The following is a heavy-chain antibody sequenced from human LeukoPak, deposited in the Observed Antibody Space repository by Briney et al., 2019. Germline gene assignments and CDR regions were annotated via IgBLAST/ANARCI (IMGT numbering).Heavy chain of an antibody. V-gene: IGHV3-23*01. D-gene: IGHD2-2*01. CDR1: GFTFSSYA. CDR3: AKQESCSSTSCYRSPRSYGMDV. Sequence: QSGGSLRLSCAASGFTFSSYAMSWVRQAPGKGLEWVSAISGSGGSTYYADSVKGRFTISRDNSKNTLYLQMNSLRAEDTAVYHCAKQESCSSTSCYRSPRSYGMDVWGQGTTVTVSS. CDR2: ISGSGGST. J-gene: IGHJ6*02.